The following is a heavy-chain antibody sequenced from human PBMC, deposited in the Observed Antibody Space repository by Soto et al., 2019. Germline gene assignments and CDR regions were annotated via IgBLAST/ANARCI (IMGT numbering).Heavy chain of an antibody. CDR2: INAGNGNT. Sequence: QVPLVQSGAEVKKPGASVEFSCKASGCTFTSYAMHWVRQAPGQRLEWMGWINAGNGNTKYSQKFQGRVTITRDTSASTAYMELSSLRSEDTAVYYCARAHYDILTGYSLNWLDPWGQGTLVTVSS. V-gene: IGHV1-3*01. CDR3: ARAHYDILTGYSLNWLDP. J-gene: IGHJ5*02. CDR1: GCTFTSYA. D-gene: IGHD3-9*01.